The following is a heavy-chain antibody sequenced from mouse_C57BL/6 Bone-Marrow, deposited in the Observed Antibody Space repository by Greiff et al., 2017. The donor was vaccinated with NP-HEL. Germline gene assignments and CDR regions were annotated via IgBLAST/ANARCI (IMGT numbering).Heavy chain of an antibody. D-gene: IGHD1-1*01. Sequence: QVQLQQPGAELVRPGSSVKLSCKASGYTFTSYWMHWVKQRPIQGLEWIGNIDPSDSDTHYNQKFKDKATLTVDKSSSTAYMQLSRLTSEDSAVYYCARAGDYGSGYEDYWGQGTTLTVSS. CDR1: GYTFTSYW. CDR2: IDPSDSDT. J-gene: IGHJ2*01. CDR3: ARAGDYGSGYEDY. V-gene: IGHV1-52*01.